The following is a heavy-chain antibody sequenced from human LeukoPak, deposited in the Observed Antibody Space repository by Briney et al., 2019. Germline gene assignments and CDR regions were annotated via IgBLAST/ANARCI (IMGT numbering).Heavy chain of an antibody. V-gene: IGHV3-48*01. D-gene: IGHD3-10*01. CDR1: GFTSSSYD. CDR3: AKSLWFGELFSYHDY. Sequence: GGSLRLSCVASGFTSSSYDMNWVRQAPGRGLEWVSYINSGSSTINYADSVKGRFTISRDNARSTLWLQMNSLRAEDTAVYYCAKSLWFGELFSYHDYWGQGNLVTVSS. CDR2: INSGSSTI. J-gene: IGHJ4*02.